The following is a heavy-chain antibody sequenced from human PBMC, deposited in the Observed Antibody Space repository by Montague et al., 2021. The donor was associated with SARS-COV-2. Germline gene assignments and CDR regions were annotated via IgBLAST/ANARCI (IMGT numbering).Heavy chain of an antibody. Sequence: SETLSLTCSVSGGSISSSSYFWGWIRQPPGKGLEWIGSIYYSGGTYSNSSLKSRVTISVDTSKNQFSLKLSSVTAADTAVYYCARGSGWYKYWYFDLWGRGTLVTVSS. V-gene: IGHV4-39*01. J-gene: IGHJ2*01. CDR1: GGSISSSSYF. CDR3: ARGSGWYKYWYFDL. CDR2: IYYSGGT. D-gene: IGHD6-19*01.